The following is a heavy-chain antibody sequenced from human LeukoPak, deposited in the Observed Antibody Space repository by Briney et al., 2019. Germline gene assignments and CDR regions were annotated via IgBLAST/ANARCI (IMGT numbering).Heavy chain of an antibody. D-gene: IGHD6-13*01. V-gene: IGHV4-38-2*02. CDR2: IYHSGST. CDR3: ARGYSRSWYINWSDP. J-gene: IGHJ5*02. Sequence: SETLSLTCSVSGYAISSGYLWGWIRQPPGKGLEWIGTIYHSGSTYYNPSLKSRVTISVDTSKNQFSLKLSSVTAADTAVYYCARGYSRSWYINWSDPWGQGTLVTVSS. CDR1: GYAISSGYL.